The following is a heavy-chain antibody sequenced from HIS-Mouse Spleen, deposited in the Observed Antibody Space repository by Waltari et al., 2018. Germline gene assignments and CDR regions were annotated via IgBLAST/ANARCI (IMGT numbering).Heavy chain of an antibody. V-gene: IGHV4-34*01. D-gene: IGHD6-13*01. CDR3: ARGEAEIAAAAYYYYYGMDV. J-gene: IGHJ6*02. CDR2: INHSGNT. Sequence: QVQLQQWGAGLLKPSETLSLTCAVYGRSLSGYYCSWLRHPPEKGLEWIGEINHSGNTNYNPSLKSRVTISVDTSKNQFSLNLSSVTAADTAVYYCARGEAEIAAAAYYYYYGMDVWGQGTTVTVSS. CDR1: GRSLSGYY.